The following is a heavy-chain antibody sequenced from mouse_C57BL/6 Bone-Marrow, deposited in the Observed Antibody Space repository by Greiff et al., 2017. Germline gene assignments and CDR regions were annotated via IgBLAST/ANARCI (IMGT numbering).Heavy chain of an antibody. CDR1: GFTFSSYG. CDR2: ISSGGSYT. CDR3: ARHGGGKDYFDY. D-gene: IGHD2-1*01. J-gene: IGHJ2*01. V-gene: IGHV5-6*02. Sequence: EVKLVESGGDLVKPGGSLKLSCAASGFTFSSYGMSWVRQTPDKRLECVATISSGGSYTYYPDSVKGRFTISRDNAKNTLYLQMSSLKSEDTAMYYCARHGGGKDYFDYWGQGTTLTVSS.